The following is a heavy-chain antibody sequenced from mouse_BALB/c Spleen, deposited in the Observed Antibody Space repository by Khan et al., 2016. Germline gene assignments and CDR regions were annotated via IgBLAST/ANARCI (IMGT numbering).Heavy chain of an antibody. Sequence: VQLKQSGAELARPGASVKLSCKASGYTFTSYWMQWVKQRPGQGLEWIGAIYPGDGDTRYTQKFKGKATLTADKSSSTAYMQLSSLASEDSAVYYCARGVPFDYWGQDTTLTVSS. D-gene: IGHD2-14*01. CDR2: IYPGDGDT. J-gene: IGHJ2*01. CDR1: GYTFTSYW. CDR3: ARGVPFDY. V-gene: IGHV1-87*01.